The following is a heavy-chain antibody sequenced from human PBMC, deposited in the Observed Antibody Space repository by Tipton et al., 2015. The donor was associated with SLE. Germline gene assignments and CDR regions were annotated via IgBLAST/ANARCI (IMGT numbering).Heavy chain of an antibody. Sequence: LRLSCTVSGGSIDSNYWSWIRQPPGKELESIGSVYHTGSTNYNPSLKSRVTISVDTSKNQFSLRLSSVTAADTAVYYCAGVSRDAFEIWGQGTMVTVSS. CDR3: AGVSRDAFEI. D-gene: IGHD5/OR15-5a*01. CDR1: GGSIDSNY. J-gene: IGHJ3*02. CDR2: VYHTGST. V-gene: IGHV4-59*12.